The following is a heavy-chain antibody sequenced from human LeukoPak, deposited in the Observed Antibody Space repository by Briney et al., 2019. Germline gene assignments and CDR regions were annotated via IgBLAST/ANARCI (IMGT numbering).Heavy chain of an antibody. CDR2: ISYDGSNK. D-gene: IGHD3-3*01. CDR1: GFTFSSYG. CDR3: ARWGSGYYAGYYYYGMDV. Sequence: PGGSLRLSCAASGFTFSSYGMHWVRQAPGKGLEWVAVISYDGSNKYYADSVKGRFTISRDNSKNTLYLQMNSLRAEDTAVYYCARWGSGYYAGYYYYGMDVWGQGTTVTVSS. J-gene: IGHJ6*02. V-gene: IGHV3-30*03.